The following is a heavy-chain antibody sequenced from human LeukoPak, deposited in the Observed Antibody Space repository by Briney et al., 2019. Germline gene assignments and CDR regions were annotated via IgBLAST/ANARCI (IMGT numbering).Heavy chain of an antibody. J-gene: IGHJ4*02. D-gene: IGHD1-26*01. Sequence: PGGSLRVSCAASGLTFSDYSINWVRQAPGKGLEWVSSINPTSTSIYYADAVKGRFTISRDNAKNSLYLQMNSLRAEDTAVYYCAREGSGSYPAFDYWGQGTLVTVSS. CDR3: AREGSGSYPAFDY. CDR2: INPTSTSI. V-gene: IGHV3-21*01. CDR1: GLTFSDYS.